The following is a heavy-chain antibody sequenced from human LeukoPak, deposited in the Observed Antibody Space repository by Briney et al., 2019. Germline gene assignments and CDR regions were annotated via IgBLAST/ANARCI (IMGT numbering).Heavy chain of an antibody. J-gene: IGHJ4*02. CDR2: IKEDGSEK. V-gene: IGHV3-7*01. Sequence: PGGSLRLSCASSGIIFNHYWMSWVRQVPGKGLEWVANIKEDGSEKNYVYSVRGRFTISRDNARSSLFLQMNSLRAEDTALYYCARRGWQFDSWGQGTLVTVSS. CDR1: GIIFNHYW. D-gene: IGHD2-15*01. CDR3: ARRGWQFDS.